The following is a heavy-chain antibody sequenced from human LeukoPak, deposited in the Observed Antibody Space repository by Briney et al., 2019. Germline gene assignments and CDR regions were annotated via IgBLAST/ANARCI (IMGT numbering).Heavy chain of an antibody. CDR1: GYTFRSYD. Sequence: ASVKVSCKASGYTFRSYDITWVRQAPGQGLEWMGWISPNNGNTNYAQKFQGRVTMTTDTPTSTAYMEMSRLRSDDTAVYYCARDRILPFEGFDPWGQGTLVTVSS. D-gene: IGHD3-9*01. V-gene: IGHV1-18*01. CDR3: ARDRILPFEGFDP. J-gene: IGHJ5*02. CDR2: ISPNNGNT.